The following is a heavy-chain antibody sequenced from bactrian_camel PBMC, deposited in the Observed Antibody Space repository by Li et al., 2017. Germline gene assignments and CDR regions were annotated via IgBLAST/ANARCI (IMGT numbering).Heavy chain of an antibody. V-gene: IGHV3S53*01. CDR1: GYSASTFC. CDR2: IDSDNMR. CDR3: AADGFLATGRVDCGSHDFAY. Sequence: VESGEGSVQAGGFLRLSCAMSGYSASTFCMGWFRQAPGKEREAVAAIDSDNMRSYADSVKGRFTVSKDNARDTLWLRLQMDNLEPEDSAMYYCAADGFLATGRVDCGSHDFAYWGQGTQVTVS. D-gene: IGHD5*01. J-gene: IGHJ4*01.